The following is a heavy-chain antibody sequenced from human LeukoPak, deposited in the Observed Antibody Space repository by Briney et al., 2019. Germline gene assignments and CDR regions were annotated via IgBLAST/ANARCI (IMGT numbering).Heavy chain of an antibody. Sequence: GGSLRLSCAASGFTLSTYWMNWVRQAPGKGLEWVATIKQDGSEKHYVDSVKGRFTISRDNAKNSLYLQMSSLRAEDTAVYYCTRVEETATTAAIIRKYSYYYYYMDVWGKGNTVTVSS. CDR3: TRVEETATTAAIIRKYSYYYYYMDV. V-gene: IGHV3-7*01. J-gene: IGHJ6*03. D-gene: IGHD4-11*01. CDR1: GFTLSTYW. CDR2: IKQDGSEK.